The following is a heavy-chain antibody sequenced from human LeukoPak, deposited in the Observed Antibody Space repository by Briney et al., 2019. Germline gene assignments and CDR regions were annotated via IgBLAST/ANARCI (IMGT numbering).Heavy chain of an antibody. D-gene: IGHD6-13*01. V-gene: IGHV1-2*02. CDR1: GYSFTGHY. CDR3: ARDGGSSWYFDY. CDR2: INPKSGGT. Sequence: ASVKVSCKASGYSFTGHYMHWVRQAPGQGLEWMGWINPKSGGTNYAQKFQGRVTMTRDTSISTAYMDMSSLRAEDTAVYYCARDGGSSWYFDYWGQGTLVTVSS. J-gene: IGHJ4*02.